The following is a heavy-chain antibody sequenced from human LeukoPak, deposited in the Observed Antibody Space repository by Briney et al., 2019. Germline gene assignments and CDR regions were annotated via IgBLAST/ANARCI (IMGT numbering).Heavy chain of an antibody. Sequence: PGGSLRLSCAASGFTFSSYEMNWVRQAPGKGLEWVSYISSSGSTIYYADSVKGRFTISRDNAKNSLYLQMNSLRAGDTAVYYCEASIAAAGKTYSSGWKIDYWGQGTLVTVSS. CDR2: ISSSGSTI. J-gene: IGHJ4*02. CDR3: EASIAAAGKTYSSGWKIDY. D-gene: IGHD6-13*01. V-gene: IGHV3-48*03. CDR1: GFTFSSYE.